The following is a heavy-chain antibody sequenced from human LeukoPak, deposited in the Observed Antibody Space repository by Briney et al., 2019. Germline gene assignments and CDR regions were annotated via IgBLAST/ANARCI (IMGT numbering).Heavy chain of an antibody. D-gene: IGHD2-2*02. J-gene: IGHJ5*02. V-gene: IGHV1-18*01. CDR3: ARVSGVVVPAAIRQFNWFDP. Sequence: GASVKVSCKASGYTFTSYGISWVRQALGQGLEWMGWISAYNGNTNYAQKLQGRVTMTTDTSTSTAYMELRSLRSDDTAVYYCARVSGVVVPAAIRQFNWFDPWGQGTLVTVSS. CDR2: ISAYNGNT. CDR1: GYTFTSYG.